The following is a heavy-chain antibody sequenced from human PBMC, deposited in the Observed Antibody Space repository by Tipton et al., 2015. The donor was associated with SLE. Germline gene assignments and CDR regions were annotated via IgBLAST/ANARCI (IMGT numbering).Heavy chain of an antibody. Sequence: LSLTCSISGASISNYYWSWIRQPPGKTLEWIGYIYTSGTTNYNPSLESRVTMSLDRSNNQFSLRLTSLTAADTAIYYCARGLSSGFYYFDSWGQGTLVTVSS. CDR1: GASISNYY. CDR3: ARGLSSGFYYFDS. CDR2: IYTSGTT. D-gene: IGHD6-19*01. V-gene: IGHV4-4*08. J-gene: IGHJ4*02.